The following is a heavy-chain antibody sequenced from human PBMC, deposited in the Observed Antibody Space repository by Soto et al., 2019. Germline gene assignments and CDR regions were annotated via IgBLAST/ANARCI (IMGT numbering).Heavy chain of an antibody. CDR2: IYWDDDK. V-gene: IGHV2-5*02. J-gene: IGHJ4*02. Sequence: SGPTLVNPTQTLTLTCTFSGFSLSTSGVGVGWIRQPPGKALEWLVLIYWDDDKRYSPSLKSRLTITKDTSKNQVVLTITNIDPVDTATFFCAHGTYFDWANAFDYWGQGTLVTVSS. D-gene: IGHD3-9*01. CDR1: GFSLSTSGVG. CDR3: AHGTYFDWANAFDY.